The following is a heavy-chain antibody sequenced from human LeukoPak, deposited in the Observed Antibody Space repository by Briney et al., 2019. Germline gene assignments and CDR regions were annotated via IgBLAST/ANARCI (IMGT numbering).Heavy chain of an antibody. CDR3: ARGSSGWYGIDY. V-gene: IGHV3-74*01. CDR2: INIDGTST. CDR1: GFTFSNYW. Sequence: GGSLRLSCAASGFTFSNYWMHWVRHVPGKGLVCVSRINIDGTSTSYADSVKGRFTISRDNAKNALYLQMNSLRAEDTAVYYCARGSSGWYGIDYWGQGALVNVSS. D-gene: IGHD6-19*01. J-gene: IGHJ4*02.